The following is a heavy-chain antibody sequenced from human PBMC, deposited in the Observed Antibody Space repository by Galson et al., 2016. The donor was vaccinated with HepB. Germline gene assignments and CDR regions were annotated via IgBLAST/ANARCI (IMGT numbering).Heavy chain of an antibody. J-gene: IGHJ4*02. V-gene: IGHV5-51*01. CDR1: GYSFSTYW. CDR2: IFPADSDT. Sequence: QSGAEVKKPGESLKISCTGSGYSFSTYWIAWVRQMPGRGLEWMGIIFPADSDTTYSPSFQDQVTIPVDKSISPAYLQWNSLKASDTAIDYCARSADLSLDYWGQGTLGAVSS. CDR3: ARSADLSLDY.